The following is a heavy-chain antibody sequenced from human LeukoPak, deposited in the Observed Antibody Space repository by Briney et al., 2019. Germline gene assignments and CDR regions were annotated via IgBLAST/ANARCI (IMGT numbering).Heavy chain of an antibody. J-gene: IGHJ4*02. V-gene: IGHV5-51*01. CDR2: VYPGDSEI. CDR3: ASALTNNDYGDY. CDR1: GYSFTSYW. Sequence: GESLKISYKGSGYSFTSYWIGWVRQMPGKGLEWMGIVYPGDSEIIYSPSFQGQVTISADKSISTAYLQWSSLKASDTGMYYCASALTNNDYGDYWGQGTLVTVSS. D-gene: IGHD2-8*01.